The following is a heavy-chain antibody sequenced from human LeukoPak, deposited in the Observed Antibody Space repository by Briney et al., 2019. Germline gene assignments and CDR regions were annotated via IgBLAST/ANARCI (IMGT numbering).Heavy chain of an antibody. CDR2: MNPNSGNT. J-gene: IGHJ2*01. CDR1: GYTFTSYD. V-gene: IGHV1-8*01. Sequence: ASVKVSCKASGYTFTSYDINWVRQATGQGLEWMGWMNPNSGNTGYAQKFQGRVTMTRNTSISTAYMELSSLRSEDTAVYYCARRPLRGGNPWWYFDLWGRGTLVTVSS. CDR3: ARRPLRGGNPWWYFDL. D-gene: IGHD4-23*01.